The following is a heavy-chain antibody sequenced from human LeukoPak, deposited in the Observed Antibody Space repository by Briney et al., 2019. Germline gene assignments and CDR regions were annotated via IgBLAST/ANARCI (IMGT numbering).Heavy chain of an antibody. J-gene: IGHJ4*02. D-gene: IGHD6-6*01. Sequence: GGSLRLSCAAFGFTFSSYAMSWVRQAPGKGLEWVSAISGSGGSTYYADSVKGRFTISRDNSKNTLYLQMNSLRAEDTAVYYCAKSIAARPLNFDYWGQGTLVTVSS. CDR2: ISGSGGST. CDR1: GFTFSSYA. CDR3: AKSIAARPLNFDY. V-gene: IGHV3-23*01.